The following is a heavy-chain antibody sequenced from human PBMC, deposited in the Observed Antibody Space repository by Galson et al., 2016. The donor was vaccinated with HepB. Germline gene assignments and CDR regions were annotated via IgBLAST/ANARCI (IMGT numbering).Heavy chain of an antibody. V-gene: IGHV3-23*01. CDR3: AKEGVAYSIYVYGMDV. CDR2: ISGSGGST. D-gene: IGHD4-11*01. CDR1: GFTFTTYA. J-gene: IGHJ6*02. Sequence: SLRLSCAASGFTFTTYAMSWVRQAPGKGLEWVSSISGSGGSTYDADAVKGRFTISRDNSKNTLDLQMNSLRAEDTAVYYCAKEGVAYSIYVYGMDVWGQGTTVTVSS.